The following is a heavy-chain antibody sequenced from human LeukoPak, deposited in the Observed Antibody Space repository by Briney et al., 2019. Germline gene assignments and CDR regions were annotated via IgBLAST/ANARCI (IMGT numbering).Heavy chain of an antibody. Sequence: GGSLRLSCAASGFTFSSYAMSWVRQASGKGLEWVSAISGSGGSTYYADSVKGRFTISRDNSKNTLYLQMNSLRAEDTAVYYCAKAPSYSSSWSFDYWGQGTLVTVSS. CDR2: ISGSGGST. V-gene: IGHV3-23*01. D-gene: IGHD6-13*01. CDR3: AKAPSYSSSWSFDY. J-gene: IGHJ4*02. CDR1: GFTFSSYA.